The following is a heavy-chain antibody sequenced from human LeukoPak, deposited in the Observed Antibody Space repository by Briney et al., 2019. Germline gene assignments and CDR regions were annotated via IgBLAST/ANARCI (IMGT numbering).Heavy chain of an antibody. CDR2: INPNSGGT. CDR1: GYTFTGYY. J-gene: IGHJ6*02. D-gene: IGHD2-2*01. CDR3: ARAERRPDIVVVPAAIWSGMDV. Sequence: AASVKVSCKASGYTFTGYYMHWVRQAPGQGLEWMGWINPNSGGTNYAQKFQGRVTMTRDTSISTAYMELSRLRSDDTAVYYCARAERRPDIVVVPAAIWSGMDVWGQGTTVTVSS. V-gene: IGHV1-2*02.